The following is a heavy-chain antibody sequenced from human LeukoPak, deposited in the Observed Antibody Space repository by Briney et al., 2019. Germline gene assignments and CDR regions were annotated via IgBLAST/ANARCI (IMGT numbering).Heavy chain of an antibody. V-gene: IGHV3-30-3*01. Sequence: GGSLILSCAASGFTFSSYAMHWARQAPGKVLEWVAVISYDGSNKYYADSVKGRFTISRDNSKNTLYLQMNSLRAEDTAVYYCARSGYSSSLYYFDYWGQGTLVTVSS. CDR1: GFTFSSYA. CDR2: ISYDGSNK. J-gene: IGHJ4*02. D-gene: IGHD6-13*01. CDR3: ARSGYSSSLYYFDY.